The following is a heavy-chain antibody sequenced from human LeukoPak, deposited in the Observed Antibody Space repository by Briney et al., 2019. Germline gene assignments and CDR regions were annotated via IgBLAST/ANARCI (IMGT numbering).Heavy chain of an antibody. V-gene: IGHV3-9*01. D-gene: IGHD3-22*01. CDR1: GFTFDDYA. CDR3: AKTHYYDSSGYYFDY. Sequence: PGRSLRLSCAASGFTFDDYAMHWVRQAPGKGLEWVSGIRWNSGSIGYADSVKGRFTISRDNAKNSLYLQMNSLRAEDTALYYCAKTHYYDSSGYYFDYWGQGTLVTVSS. J-gene: IGHJ4*02. CDR2: IRWNSGSI.